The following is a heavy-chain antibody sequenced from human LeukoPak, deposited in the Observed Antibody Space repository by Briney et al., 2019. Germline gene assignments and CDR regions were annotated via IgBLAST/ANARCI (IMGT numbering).Heavy chain of an antibody. V-gene: IGHV4-59*08. CDR1: GGSISSYY. J-gene: IGHJ6*02. CDR2: IHYTGNT. CDR3: ARSLPRSYYYGMDV. Sequence: SDTLSLTCTVSGGSISSYYWSWIRQPPGKGLEWIGYIHYTGNTDYSPSLKRRVTISVDTSREQFSLKLSSMTAADTAVYYCARSLPRSYYYGMDVWGQGTTVTVSS.